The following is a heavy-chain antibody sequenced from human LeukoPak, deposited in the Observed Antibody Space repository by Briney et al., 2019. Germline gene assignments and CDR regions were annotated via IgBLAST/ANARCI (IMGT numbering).Heavy chain of an antibody. V-gene: IGHV3-7*04. D-gene: IGHD5-24*01. CDR3: VRETEMANLDY. J-gene: IGHJ4*02. CDR2: IKQDGSEK. Sequence: PGGSLRLSCTASGFAFSSYWMNWVRLAPGKGLEWVANIKQDGSEKYYVDSVKGRFTISRDNAKKSLYLQMNSLRAEDTAVYYCVRETEMANLDYWGQGTLVTVSS. CDR1: GFAFSSYW.